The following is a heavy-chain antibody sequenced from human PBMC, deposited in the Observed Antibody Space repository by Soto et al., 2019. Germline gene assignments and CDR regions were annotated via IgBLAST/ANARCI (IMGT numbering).Heavy chain of an antibody. J-gene: IGHJ4*02. CDR3: ATAEVDY. V-gene: IGHV3-74*01. Sequence: GGSLRLSCAASGFTFGDYWMHWVRQAPGKGLEWVSRMNSDGSEINYADSVKGRFIVSRDNAKRTLHLQMTSLRVEDTAVYYCATAEVDYWGPGVLVTVSS. CDR2: MNSDGSEI. CDR1: GFTFGDYW.